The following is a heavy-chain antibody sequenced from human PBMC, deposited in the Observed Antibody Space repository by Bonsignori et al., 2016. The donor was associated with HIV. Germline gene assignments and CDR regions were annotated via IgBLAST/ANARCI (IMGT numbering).Heavy chain of an antibody. CDR3: ARVRRQVGYCSGGSCGPPPIRYYFDY. D-gene: IGHD2-15*01. CDR2: INHSGST. Sequence: PGKGLEWIGEINHSGSTNYNPSLKSRVTISVDTSKNQFSLKLSSVTAADTAVYYCARVRRQVGYCSGGSCGPPPIRYYFDYWGQGTLVTVSS. J-gene: IGHJ4*02. V-gene: IGHV4-34*01.